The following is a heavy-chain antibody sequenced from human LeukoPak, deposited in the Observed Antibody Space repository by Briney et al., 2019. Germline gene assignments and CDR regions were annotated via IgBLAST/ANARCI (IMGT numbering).Heavy chain of an antibody. CDR2: ISYDGSNK. J-gene: IGHJ4*02. CDR1: GFTFSSYG. D-gene: IGHD2-2*01. V-gene: IGHV3-30*18. Sequence: GRSLRLSCAASGFTFSSYGMHWVRQAPGKGLEWVAVISYDGSNKYYADSVKGRFTISRDNSKNTLYLRMNSLRAEDTAVYYCAKDLGAVVPAAMGLDYWGQGTLVTVSS. CDR3: AKDLGAVVPAAMGLDY.